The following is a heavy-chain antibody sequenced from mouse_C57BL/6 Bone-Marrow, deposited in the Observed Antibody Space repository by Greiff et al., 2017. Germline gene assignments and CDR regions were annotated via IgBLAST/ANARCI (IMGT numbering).Heavy chain of an antibody. CDR2: KWGGGST. CDR1: GFSLTSYG. Sequence: VQRVESGPGLVAPSQSLSITCTVSGFSLTSYGVDWVRQPPGKGLEWLGVKWGGGSTNFHSALMSRLSISKNNTKIQVFLKMISLQTNDTAMYYCAKLRLRAYWGQGTLVTVSA. D-gene: IGHD3-2*02. V-gene: IGHV2-9*01. CDR3: AKLRLRAY. J-gene: IGHJ3*01.